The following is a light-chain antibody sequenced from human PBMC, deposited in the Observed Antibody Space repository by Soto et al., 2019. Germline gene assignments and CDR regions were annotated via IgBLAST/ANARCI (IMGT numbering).Light chain of an antibody. CDR1: QSIYKW. CDR3: QQADSFPLS. V-gene: IGKV1-12*01. Sequence: DIQMTQSPSSVFASIGDRVTISCRASQSIYKWLVWYQQKPGKAPKRLIYAASSLQSGVPSRFSGSGYGTDFTLTISSLQPEDFATYYCQQADSFPLSFGGGTNVEI. J-gene: IGKJ4*01. CDR2: AAS.